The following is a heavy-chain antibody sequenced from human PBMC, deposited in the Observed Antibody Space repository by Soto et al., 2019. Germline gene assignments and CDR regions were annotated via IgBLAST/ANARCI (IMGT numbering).Heavy chain of an antibody. CDR1: GFTFTGYC. V-gene: IGHV3-7*01. Sequence: EVQLVESGGGLVRPGGSLRLSCAASGFTFTGYCMNWVRQAPGEGLEWVATRNQDGSEKYYVDSVKGRFTSSRANVENSLYLQMNSLCAVDTSVYYSTRGGCKAERYNGSGSWGQGTLVSVSS. J-gene: IGHJ5*02. CDR3: TRGGCKAERYNGSGS. CDR2: RNQDGSEK. D-gene: IGHD1-20*01.